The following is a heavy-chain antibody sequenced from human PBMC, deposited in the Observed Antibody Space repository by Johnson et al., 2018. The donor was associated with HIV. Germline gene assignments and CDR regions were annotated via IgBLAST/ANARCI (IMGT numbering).Heavy chain of an antibody. CDR1: VFTFRHAW. J-gene: IGHJ3*02. CDR3: TTITRSYYYDSSGHLYDAFDI. Sequence: VQLVESGAGVLRPGASLRLSFPASVFTFRHAWMSWVRQAPGKGLEWVGRLKRTPADGTTNYAAPLNGSFTISRDDSKNMLHLQMNSLKTEDTAIYYCTTITRSYYYDSSGHLYDAFDIWGQGTMVTVAS. D-gene: IGHD3-22*01. CDR2: LKRTPADGTT. V-gene: IGHV3-15*01.